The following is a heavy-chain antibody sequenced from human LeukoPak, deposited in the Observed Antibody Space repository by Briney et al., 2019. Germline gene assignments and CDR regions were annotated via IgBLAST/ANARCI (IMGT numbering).Heavy chain of an antibody. CDR3: ARSQLWNYESPPYYFDY. V-gene: IGHV1-3*03. D-gene: IGHD1-7*01. J-gene: IGHJ4*02. Sequence: GASVKVSCKASGYTFTSYAMHWVRQAPGQRLEWMGWINAGNGNTKYSQEFQGRVTITRDTSASTAYMELSSLRSEDMAVYYCARSQLWNYESPPYYFDYWGQGTLVTVSS. CDR2: INAGNGNT. CDR1: GYTFTSYA.